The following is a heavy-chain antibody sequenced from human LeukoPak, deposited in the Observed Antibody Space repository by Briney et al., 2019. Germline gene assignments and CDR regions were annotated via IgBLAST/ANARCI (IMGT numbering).Heavy chain of an antibody. V-gene: IGHV1-69*01. CDR2: IIPIFGTA. CDR3: ARAGVAAAPSLFWFDP. CDR1: GGTFSSYA. J-gene: IGHJ5*02. Sequence: GSSVKVSCKASGGTFSSYAISWVRQAPGQGLEWMGGIIPIFGTANYAQKFQGRVTITADESTSTAYMELSSLRSEDTAVYYCARAGVAAAPSLFWFDPWGQGTLVTVSS. D-gene: IGHD6-13*01.